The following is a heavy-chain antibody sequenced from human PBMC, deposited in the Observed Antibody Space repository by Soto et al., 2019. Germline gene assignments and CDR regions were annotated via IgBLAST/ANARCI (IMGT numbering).Heavy chain of an antibody. V-gene: IGHV1-46*01. CDR3: ARDPSTWSSYQDSYGMDV. CDR2: INPSGGST. J-gene: IGHJ6*02. D-gene: IGHD3-3*01. CDR1: GYTFTSYY. Sequence: ASVKISCKASGYTFTSYYMHWVRQAPGQGLEWMRIINPSGGSTSYAQKFQGRVTMTRDTSTSTVYMELSSLRSENTAVYYCARDPSTWSSYQDSYGMDVWGQGPTGTVSS.